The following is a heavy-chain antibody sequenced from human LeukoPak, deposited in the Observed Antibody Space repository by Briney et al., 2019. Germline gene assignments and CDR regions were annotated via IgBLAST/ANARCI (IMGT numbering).Heavy chain of an antibody. J-gene: IGHJ6*03. D-gene: IGHD2-8*01. CDR3: ARDEWNGYYYMDV. CDR2: IYYSGST. Sequence: SETLSLTCTVSGGSISSYYWSWLRQPPGKGLEWIGYIYYSGSTNYNPSLKSRLSMSLDTSKNQFSLKLTSVTAADTAVYYCARDEWNGYYYMDVWGKGTTVTVSS. V-gene: IGHV4-59*12. CDR1: GGSISSYY.